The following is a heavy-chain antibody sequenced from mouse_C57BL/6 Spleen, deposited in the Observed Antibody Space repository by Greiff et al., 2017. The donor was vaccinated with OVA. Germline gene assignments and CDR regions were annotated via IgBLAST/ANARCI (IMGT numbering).Heavy chain of an antibody. CDR2: IRNKANGYTT. Sequence: VQLQESGGGLVQPGGSLSLSCAASGFTFTDYYMSWVRQPPGKALEWLGFIRNKANGYTTEYSASVKGRFTISRDNSQSILYLQMYALRTEDSATYYCARYGRYFDVWGTGTTVTVSS. V-gene: IGHV7-3*01. CDR3: ARYGRYFDV. CDR1: GFTFTDYY. J-gene: IGHJ1*03.